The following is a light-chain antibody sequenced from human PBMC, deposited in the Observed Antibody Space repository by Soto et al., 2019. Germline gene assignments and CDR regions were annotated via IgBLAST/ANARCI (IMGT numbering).Light chain of an antibody. J-gene: IGKJ1*01. CDR1: QGISSY. CDR2: AAS. CDR3: QQYYSYPHT. V-gene: IGKV1-8*01. Sequence: AIRMTQSPSSFSASTGDRVTITCRASQGISSYLAWYQQKPGKAPKLLIYAASTFQSGVPSRFSGSGSGTDFTLTISCLQSEDFANYYCQQYYSYPHTFGQGTKVEIK.